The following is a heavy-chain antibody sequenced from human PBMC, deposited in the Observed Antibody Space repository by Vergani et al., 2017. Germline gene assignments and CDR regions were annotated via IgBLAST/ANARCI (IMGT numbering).Heavy chain of an antibody. CDR1: GFTFSSYA. V-gene: IGHV3-23*01. J-gene: IGHJ2*01. CDR3: AEGQQLARSYWDFDL. CDR2: ISGSGGST. Sequence: EVQLLESGGGLVQPGGSLRLSCAASGFTFSSYAMSWVRQAPGKGLEWVSAISGSGGSTYYADSVKGRFTISRDNSKNTLYLQMNSLRAEGTAVYYCAEGQQLARSYWDFDLWGRGTLVTVSS. D-gene: IGHD6-13*01.